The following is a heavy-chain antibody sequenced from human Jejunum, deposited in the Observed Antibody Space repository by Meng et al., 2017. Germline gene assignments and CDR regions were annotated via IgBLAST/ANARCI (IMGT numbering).Heavy chain of an antibody. CDR2: ISSDGSST. CDR1: GFTFSTYW. Sequence: EVQLVESGGGLVQPGWSLRLSCAASGFTFSTYWMHWVRQAPGKGLVWVSCISSDGSSTTYADSVKGRFTISRDNAKNTLYLQMNSLRAEDTAVYYCARALARYGAYDVDYWGQGTLVTVSS. D-gene: IGHD4-17*01. J-gene: IGHJ4*02. V-gene: IGHV3-74*01. CDR3: ARALARYGAYDVDY.